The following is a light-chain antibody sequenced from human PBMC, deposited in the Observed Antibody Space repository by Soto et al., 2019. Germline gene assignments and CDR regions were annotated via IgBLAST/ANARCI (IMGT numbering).Light chain of an antibody. CDR1: PSISSW. CDR2: EAS. V-gene: IGKV1-5*03. Sequence: DIQMTQSHSTLSASVGDRVTITCRASPSISSWLAWYQQKPGAAPKLLIYEASTLESGVPSRFSGSRSGTDFTLTVSSLQPDDFATYYCQQYNDSFPYTFGQGTKLEIK. CDR3: QQYNDSFPYT. J-gene: IGKJ2*01.